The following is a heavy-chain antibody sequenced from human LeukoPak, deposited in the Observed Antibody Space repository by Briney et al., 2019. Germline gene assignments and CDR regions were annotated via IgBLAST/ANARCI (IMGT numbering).Heavy chain of an antibody. Sequence: GGSLRLSCAASGFTFSSYGMSWVRQAPGKGLEWVSSIDFTSTYIDYADSVKGRFAISRDNAKKSLYLQMNSLRVDDTAVYYCAKDESRVRGVIRDAFDFWGQGTLVTVSS. CDR3: AKDESRVRGVIRDAFDF. CDR2: IDFTSTYI. CDR1: GFTFSSYG. V-gene: IGHV3-21*01. D-gene: IGHD3-10*01. J-gene: IGHJ3*01.